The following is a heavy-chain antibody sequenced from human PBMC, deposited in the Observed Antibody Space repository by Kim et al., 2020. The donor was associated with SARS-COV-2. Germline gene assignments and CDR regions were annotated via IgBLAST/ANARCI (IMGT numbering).Heavy chain of an antibody. CDR3: ARGGLRWLQFVDYFDY. D-gene: IGHD5-12*01. V-gene: IGHV4-39*01. J-gene: IGHJ4*02. Sequence: SETLSLTCTVSGGSISSSSYYWGWIRQPPGKGLEWIGSIYYSGSTYYNPSLKSRVTISVDTSKNQFSLKLSSVTAADTAVYYCARGGLRWLQFVDYFDYWGQGTLVTVSS. CDR2: IYYSGST. CDR1: GGSISSSSYY.